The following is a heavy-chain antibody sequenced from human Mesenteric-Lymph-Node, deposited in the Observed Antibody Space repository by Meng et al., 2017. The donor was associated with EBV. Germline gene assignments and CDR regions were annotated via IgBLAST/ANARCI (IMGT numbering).Heavy chain of an antibody. Sequence: QVQVVQSGPEMKKPGASVKVSCRVSGYTFTNYGITWMRQAPGQGLEWMGRINPNSGGTNYAQKFQGRVTMTRDTSISTAYMELSGLRSDDTAVYYCARVDGQPYWGQGTLVTVSS. CDR2: INPNSGGT. V-gene: IGHV1-2*06. CDR1: GYTFTNYG. CDR3: ARVDGQPY. D-gene: IGHD2-2*03. J-gene: IGHJ4*02.